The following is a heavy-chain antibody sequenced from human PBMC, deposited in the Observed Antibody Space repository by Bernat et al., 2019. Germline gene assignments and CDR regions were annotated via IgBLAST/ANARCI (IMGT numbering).Heavy chain of an antibody. V-gene: IGHV3-15*01. CDR3: TTGATP. J-gene: IGHJ5*02. CDR1: GFTFSEAW. CDR2: VKSKIDGETI. D-gene: IGHD1-26*01. Sequence: EAQLVESGGGLVKPGGSLRLSCAASGFTFSEAWMYWVRQAPGKGLEWVARVKSKIDGETIDYAAPVKGRFTISRDDLRSTLYLQMNSLKTEDTAVYYCTTGATPWGQGTLVTVSS.